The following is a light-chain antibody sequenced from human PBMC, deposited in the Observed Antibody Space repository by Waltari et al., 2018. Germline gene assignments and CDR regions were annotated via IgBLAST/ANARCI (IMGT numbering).Light chain of an antibody. CDR3: QQYNQWPLT. J-gene: IGKJ4*01. CDR2: AAS. CDR1: QSIATY. Sequence: DIQMTQSPSSLSASIGDRVTITCRASQSIATYLNWYQQKPRKAPKLLIYAASSLQSGVPSRFSGSGSGTDFTLTINSLQPEDFATYYCQQYNQWPLTFGRGTKVEIK. V-gene: IGKV1-39*01.